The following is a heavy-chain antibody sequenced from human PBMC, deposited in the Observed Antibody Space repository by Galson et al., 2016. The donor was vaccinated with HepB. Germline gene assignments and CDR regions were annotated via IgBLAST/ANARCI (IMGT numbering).Heavy chain of an antibody. V-gene: IGHV3-21*01. CDR3: ARGLLHRTLDL. CDR1: GFSFSNFG. CDR2: ISSSSAHI. D-gene: IGHD2-21*01. J-gene: IGHJ4*02. Sequence: SLRLSCAASGFSFSNFGMNWVRQAPGKGLEWVSSISSSSAHIFYTDSVKGRLTVSRDNAKNSLYLQLDSLRAEDSGVYYCARGLLHRTLDLWGQGTLISVSS.